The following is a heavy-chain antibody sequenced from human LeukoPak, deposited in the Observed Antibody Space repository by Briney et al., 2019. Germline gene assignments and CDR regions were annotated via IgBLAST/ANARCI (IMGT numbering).Heavy chain of an antibody. CDR3: ARTVVIDYYYYMDV. D-gene: IGHD3-22*01. CDR1: GGSISSYY. Sequence: SETLSLTCTVSGGSISSYYWSWIRQPPGKGLEWIGYIYTSGSTNYNPSLKSRVTISVDTSKNQFSLKLSSVTAADTAVYYCARTVVIDYYYYMDVWGRGTTVTVSS. V-gene: IGHV4-4*09. CDR2: IYTSGST. J-gene: IGHJ6*03.